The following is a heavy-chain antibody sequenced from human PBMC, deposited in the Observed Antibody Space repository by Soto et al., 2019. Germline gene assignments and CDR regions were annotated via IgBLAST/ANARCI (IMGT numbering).Heavy chain of an antibody. CDR2: INPSGGST. CDR1: GYTFTSYY. J-gene: IGHJ6*02. Sequence: ASVKVSCKASGYTFTSYYTHWVRQAPGQGLEWMGIINPSGGSTSYAQKFQGRVTMTRDTSTSTVYMELSSLRSEDTAVYYCARSRLEYSSSSSPGASMDVWGQGTTVTVSS. V-gene: IGHV1-46*01. CDR3: ARSRLEYSSSSSPGASMDV. D-gene: IGHD6-6*01.